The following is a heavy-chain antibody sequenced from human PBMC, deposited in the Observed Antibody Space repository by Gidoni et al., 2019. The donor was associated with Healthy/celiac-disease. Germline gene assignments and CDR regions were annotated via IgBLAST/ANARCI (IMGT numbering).Heavy chain of an antibody. D-gene: IGHD3-10*01. Sequence: EVQLVESGGGLIQPGGSLRLSCAASGFTVSSNYMSWVRQAPGKGLEWVSVIYSGGSTYYADSVKGRFTISRDNSKNTLYLQMNSLRAEDTAVYYCARESATGTNYHYGMDVWGQGTTVTVSS. CDR1: GFTVSSNY. CDR2: IYSGGST. V-gene: IGHV3-53*01. J-gene: IGHJ6*02. CDR3: ARESATGTNYHYGMDV.